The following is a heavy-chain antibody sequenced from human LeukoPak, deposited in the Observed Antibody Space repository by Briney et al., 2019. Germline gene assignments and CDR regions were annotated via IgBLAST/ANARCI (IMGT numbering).Heavy chain of an antibody. CDR1: GYTLTELS. CDR3: ATDEASTSQGGY. V-gene: IGHV1-24*01. D-gene: IGHD2-2*01. J-gene: IGHJ4*02. CDR2: FDPEDGET. Sequence: ASVKVPCKVSGYTLTELSMHWVRQAPGKGLEWMGGFDPEDGETIYAQKFQGRVTMTEDTSTDTAYMELSSLRSEDTAVYYCATDEASTSQGGYWGQGTLVTVSS.